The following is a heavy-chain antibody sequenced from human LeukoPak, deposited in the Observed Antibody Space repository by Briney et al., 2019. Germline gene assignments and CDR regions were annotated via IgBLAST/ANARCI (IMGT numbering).Heavy chain of an antibody. V-gene: IGHV3-15*01. CDR3: TTFGATGSGSYYKGY. D-gene: IGHD3-10*01. CDR2: VKSKTDGGTT. J-gene: IGHJ4*02. Sequence: GGSLRLSCAASGFTFSNAWMSWVRQAPGKGLEWVGRVKSKTDGGTTDYAAPVKGRFTISRDDSKNTLYLQMNSLKTEDTAVYYCTTFGATGSGSYYKGYWGQGALVTVSS. CDR1: GFTFSNAW.